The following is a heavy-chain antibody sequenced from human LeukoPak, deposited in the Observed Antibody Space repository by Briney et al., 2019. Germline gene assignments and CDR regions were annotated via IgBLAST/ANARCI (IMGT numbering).Heavy chain of an antibody. D-gene: IGHD2-21*01. V-gene: IGHV1-18*01. CDR3: ARGAPYCGGDCYSF. J-gene: IGHJ4*02. CDR1: GYTLTELS. Sequence: ASVKVSCKVSGYTLTELSMHWVRQAPGQGPEWMGWISAYNGNTNYAQKLQGRVTMTTDTSTSTAYMELRSLRSDDTAVYYCARGAPYCGGDCYSFWGQGTLVTVSS. CDR2: ISAYNGNT.